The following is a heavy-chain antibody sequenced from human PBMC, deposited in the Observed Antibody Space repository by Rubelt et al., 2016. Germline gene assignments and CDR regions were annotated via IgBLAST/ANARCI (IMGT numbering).Heavy chain of an antibody. CDR2: ISHTGTT. CDR1: GVSIGTDHW. D-gene: IGHD1-26*01. V-gene: IGHV4-4*02. CDR3: ATRLSPTIY. Sequence: QVQLQESGPGLVKPSGTLSLTCAVSGVSIGTDHWWSWVRQPPGKGLEWIGEISHTGTTNYNTSLKSRVTVSADKSKNHFYLSLNSVTAADTALYYCATRLSPTIYWGQGILVTVYS. J-gene: IGHJ4*02.